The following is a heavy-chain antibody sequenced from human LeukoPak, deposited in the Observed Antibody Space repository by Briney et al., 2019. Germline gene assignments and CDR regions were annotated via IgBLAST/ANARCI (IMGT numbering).Heavy chain of an antibody. CDR2: IRSTGSST. D-gene: IGHD3-3*01. CDR3: ARVYYASWSGQPLSQHWLDP. Sequence: GGSLRLSCAASGFTFSSYEMNWVRQAPGKGLEWVSYIRSTGSSTAYADSVKGRFAISRDNAKNSLYLQMNGLRVEDTAVYYCARVYYASWSGQPLSQHWLDPWGQGTLVTVSS. CDR1: GFTFSSYE. J-gene: IGHJ5*02. V-gene: IGHV3-48*03.